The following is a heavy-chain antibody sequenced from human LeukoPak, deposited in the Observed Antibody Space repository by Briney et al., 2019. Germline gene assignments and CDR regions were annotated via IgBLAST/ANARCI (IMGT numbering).Heavy chain of an antibody. CDR1: GFTLSTCN. CDR3: AKGPLLWN. V-gene: IGHV3-21*04. J-gene: IGHJ4*02. Sequence: GGSLRLSCAASGFTLSTCNMKWVRQAPRKGLEWVSSISTSSSYIYYADSVKGRFTISRDNSRNTLYLQMNSLRAEDTAVYYCAKGPLLWNWGQGTLVTVSS. D-gene: IGHD2/OR15-2a*01. CDR2: ISTSSSYI.